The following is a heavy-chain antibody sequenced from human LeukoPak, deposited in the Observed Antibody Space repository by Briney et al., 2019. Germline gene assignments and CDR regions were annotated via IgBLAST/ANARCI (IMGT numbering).Heavy chain of an antibody. V-gene: IGHV1-46*01. CDR3: ARDGQHYGDYGGIDY. CDR2: INPSGGST. CDR1: GYTFTSYY. J-gene: IGHJ4*02. Sequence: ASVKVSCKASGYTFTSYYMHWVRQAPGQGLEWMGIINPSGGSTSYAQKFQGRVTMTRDTSTSTVYMELSSLRSEDTAVYYCARDGQHYGDYGGIDYWGQGTLVTVSS. D-gene: IGHD4-17*01.